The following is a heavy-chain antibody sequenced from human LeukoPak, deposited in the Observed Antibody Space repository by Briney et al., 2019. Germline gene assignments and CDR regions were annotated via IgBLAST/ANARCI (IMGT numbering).Heavy chain of an antibody. CDR2: VSPGGST. CDR3: ARDGGTRLGFDP. CDR1: SESSGGDD. V-gene: IGHV4-34*01. Sequence: SETLSLTCAMHSESSGGDDWTWIRQPPGKGLEWIGEVSPGGSTRYNPSLRSRVTISIDTSRSRFSLRLSSVTAADTGVYYCARDGGTRLGFDPWGQGTLVTVSS. J-gene: IGHJ5*02. D-gene: IGHD3-16*01.